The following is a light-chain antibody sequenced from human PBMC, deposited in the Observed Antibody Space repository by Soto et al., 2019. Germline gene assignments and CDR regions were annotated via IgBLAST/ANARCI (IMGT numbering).Light chain of an antibody. Sequence: QSALTQPASVSGSLGQSITISCTGTSSDIGGYKYVSWYQQHPGKAPKLIIFEVSNRPSGVFDRFSGSNSGNTASLTISGLQAEDEADYYCTSYSRYRVLVFGGGTKVTVL. CDR3: TSYSRYRVLV. J-gene: IGLJ3*02. CDR2: EVS. V-gene: IGLV2-14*01. CDR1: SSDIGGYKY.